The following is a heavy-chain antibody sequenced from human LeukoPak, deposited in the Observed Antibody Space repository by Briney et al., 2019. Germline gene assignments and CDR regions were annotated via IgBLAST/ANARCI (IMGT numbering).Heavy chain of an antibody. V-gene: IGHV4-34*01. CDR2: TNHSGST. Sequence: SETLSLTCAVYGGSFSGYYWSWIRQPPGKGLEWIGETNHSGSTNYNPSLKSRVTISVDTSKNQFSLKLSSVTAADTAVYYCARTNLRGYSGYDSSRRLGYWGQGTLVTVSS. CDR3: ARTNLRGYSGYDSSRRLGY. CDR1: GGSFSGYY. J-gene: IGHJ4*02. D-gene: IGHD5-12*01.